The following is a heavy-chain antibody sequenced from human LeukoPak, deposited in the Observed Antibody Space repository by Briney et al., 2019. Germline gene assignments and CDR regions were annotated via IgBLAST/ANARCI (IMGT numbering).Heavy chain of an antibody. CDR3: ARLHSAYDI. CDR1: GYIFTSYW. D-gene: IGHD5-12*01. CDR2: IYPSDSDT. Sequence: GASLQISCEGFGYIFTSYWIGWVRQLPGKGLEWMGIIYPSDSDTRYRPSFQGQVTISADKSTSTAYLQWSSLKASDTAMYYCARLHSAYDIWGQGTLVTVSS. V-gene: IGHV5-51*01. J-gene: IGHJ4*02.